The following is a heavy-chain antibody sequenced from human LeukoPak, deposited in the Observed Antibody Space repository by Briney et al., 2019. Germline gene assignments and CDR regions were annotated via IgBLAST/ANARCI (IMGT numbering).Heavy chain of an antibody. CDR1: GGSISPVY. Sequence: PSETLSLTCSVSGGSISPVYWSWIWQPPGTGQEWNGFISYSGRTIYNPSLKSRVTISADTSKNQFSLKLTSVTAADTALYYCVRGYFDTSDSSNTFDLWGHGTMVTVSS. CDR2: ISYSGRT. D-gene: IGHD3-22*01. V-gene: IGHV4-59*01. CDR3: VRGYFDTSDSSNTFDL. J-gene: IGHJ3*01.